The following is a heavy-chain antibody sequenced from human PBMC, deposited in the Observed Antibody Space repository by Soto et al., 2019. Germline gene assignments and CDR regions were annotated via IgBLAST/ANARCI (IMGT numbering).Heavy chain of an antibody. D-gene: IGHD2-2*02. Sequence: ASVKVSCKASGGTFSSYAISWVRQAPGQGLEWMGGIIPIFGTANYAQKFQGRVTITADESTSTAYMELSSLRSEDTAVYYCARDLGGVPDAIGDYYGMDVWGQGTTVTVSS. CDR3: ARDLGGVPDAIGDYYGMDV. CDR2: IIPIFGTA. J-gene: IGHJ6*02. V-gene: IGHV1-69*13. CDR1: GGTFSSYA.